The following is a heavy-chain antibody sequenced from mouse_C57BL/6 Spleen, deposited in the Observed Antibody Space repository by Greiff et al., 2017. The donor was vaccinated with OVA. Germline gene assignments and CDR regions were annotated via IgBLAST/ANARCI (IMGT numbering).Heavy chain of an antibody. CDR1: GYTFTSYW. J-gene: IGHJ1*03. CDR3: ARSALRGYFDV. V-gene: IGHV1-53*01. CDR2: INPSNGGT. D-gene: IGHD1-1*01. Sequence: QVHVKQPGTELVKPGASVKLSCKASGYTFTSYWMHWVKQRPGQGLEWIGNINPSNGGTNYNEKFKSKATLTVDKSSSTAYMQLSSLTSEDSAVYYCARSALRGYFDVWGTGTTVTVSS.